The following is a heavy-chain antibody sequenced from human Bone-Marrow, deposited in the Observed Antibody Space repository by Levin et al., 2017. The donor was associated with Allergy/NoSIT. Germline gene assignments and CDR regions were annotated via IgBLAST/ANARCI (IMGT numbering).Heavy chain of an antibody. V-gene: IGHV3-30*18. CDR1: TFTFSSYG. J-gene: IGHJ4*02. Sequence: GGSLRLSCAASSASTFTFSSYGMHWVRQAPGKGLEWVAFISYDGKYKNFADSVKGRFTISRDNSKITMCLQMNSLRVEDTAVYYCAKDGNYFGSGSSSFDYWGQGTLVTVAS. D-gene: IGHD3-10*01. CDR3: AKDGNYFGSGSSSFDY. CDR2: ISYDGKYK.